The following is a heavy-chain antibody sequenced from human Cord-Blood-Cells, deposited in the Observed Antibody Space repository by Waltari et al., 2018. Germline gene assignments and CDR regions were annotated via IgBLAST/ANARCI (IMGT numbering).Heavy chain of an antibody. Sequence: QVQLVESGGGVVQPGRSLRLSCAASGFTFSSYGMHWVRQAPGKGREWVAGISYYGSNKDYADSGKGRFTISRDNSKNTLYLQMNGLRAEDTAVYYCAKAASGYDYYYYYGMDVWGQGTTVTVSS. CDR3: AKAASGYDYYYYYGMDV. CDR2: ISYYGSNK. J-gene: IGHJ6*02. D-gene: IGHD5-12*01. V-gene: IGHV3-30*18. CDR1: GFTFSSYG.